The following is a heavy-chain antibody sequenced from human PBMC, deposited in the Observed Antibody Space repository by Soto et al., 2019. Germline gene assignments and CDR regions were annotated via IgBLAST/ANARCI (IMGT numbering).Heavy chain of an antibody. Sequence: QVQLVESGGGVVQPGRSLRLSCAASGFTFSSYAMHWVRQAPGKGLEWVAVISYDGSNKYYADSVKGRFTISRDNSKNTLYLQMNSLRAEDTAVYYCARTPLGGHWYFDLWGRGTLVTVSS. CDR3: ARTPLGGHWYFDL. CDR1: GFTFSSYA. CDR2: ISYDGSNK. V-gene: IGHV3-30-3*01. D-gene: IGHD3-16*01. J-gene: IGHJ2*01.